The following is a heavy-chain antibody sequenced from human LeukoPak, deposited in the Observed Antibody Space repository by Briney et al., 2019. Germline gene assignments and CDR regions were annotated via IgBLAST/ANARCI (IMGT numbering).Heavy chain of an antibody. Sequence: SETLSLTCAVYGRSFSGYYWSWIRQPPGKGLEWIGEINHSGSTNYNPSLKSRVTISVDTSKNQFSLKLSSVTAADTAVYYCARAAPTGSKYFDYWGQGTLVTVSS. CDR2: INHSGST. J-gene: IGHJ4*02. D-gene: IGHD1-14*01. CDR3: ARAAPTGSKYFDY. CDR1: GRSFSGYY. V-gene: IGHV4-34*01.